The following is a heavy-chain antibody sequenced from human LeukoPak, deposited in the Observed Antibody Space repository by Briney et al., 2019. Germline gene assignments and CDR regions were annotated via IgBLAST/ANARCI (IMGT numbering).Heavy chain of an antibody. CDR3: ARDNAEYCGGDCPLDY. D-gene: IGHD2-21*01. Sequence: GASVKVSCKASGGTFSSYAISWVRQAPGQGLEWMGGIIPIFGTANYAQKFQGRVTITTDESTSTAYMELSSLRSEDTAVYYCARDNAEYCGGDCPLDYWGQGTLVTVSS. V-gene: IGHV1-69*05. CDR1: GGTFSSYA. J-gene: IGHJ4*02. CDR2: IIPIFGTA.